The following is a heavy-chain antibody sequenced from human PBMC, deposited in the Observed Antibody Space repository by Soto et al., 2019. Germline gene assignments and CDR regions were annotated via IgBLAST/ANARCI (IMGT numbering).Heavy chain of an antibody. CDR1: GFTFSVYE. CDR3: VRGGDVDTAYHFGLDV. CDR2: ISTSGTTI. V-gene: IGHV3-48*03. J-gene: IGHJ6*02. D-gene: IGHD5-18*01. Sequence: PVGSLRLSCAASGFTFSVYEMNWVRQAPGKGLEWISYISTSGTTIFYAGSVKGRFTISRDNAKSSLYLHMDSLRVDDTAIYYCVRGGDVDTAYHFGLDVWGQGTTVTVSS.